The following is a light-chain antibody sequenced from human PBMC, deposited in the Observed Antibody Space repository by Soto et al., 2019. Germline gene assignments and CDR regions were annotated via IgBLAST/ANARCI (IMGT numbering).Light chain of an antibody. Sequence: QSALTQPASVSGSPGQSITISCTGTSSDVGRYDYVSWYQQHPDKAPELMIYDVTNRPSGVSNRFSGSKSGNTASLTISGLQAEDEADYYCSSYTSSNTVVFGGGTKVTVL. V-gene: IGLV2-14*03. CDR2: DVT. J-gene: IGLJ3*02. CDR1: SSDVGRYDY. CDR3: SSYTSSNTVV.